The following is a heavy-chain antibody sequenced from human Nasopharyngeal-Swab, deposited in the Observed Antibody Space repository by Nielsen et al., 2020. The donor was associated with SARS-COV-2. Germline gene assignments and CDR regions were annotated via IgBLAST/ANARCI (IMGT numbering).Heavy chain of an antibody. D-gene: IGHD1-14*01. V-gene: IGHV1-69*04. CDR1: GDTFITFA. CDR2: IIPIVGIP. J-gene: IGHJ6*02. CDR3: AREVMHHGGAMDV. Sequence: SVKVSCKASGDTFITFAISWVRQAPGQGLEWMGRIIPIVGIPNYAQNFQGRVTITTDKSTSTAYMELSSLRSEDTAVYYCAREVMHHGGAMDVWGQGTTVTVSS.